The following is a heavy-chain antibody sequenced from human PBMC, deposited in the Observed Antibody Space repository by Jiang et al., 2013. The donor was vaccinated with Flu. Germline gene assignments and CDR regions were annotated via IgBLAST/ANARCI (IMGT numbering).Heavy chain of an antibody. D-gene: IGHD6-13*01. V-gene: IGHV4-39*01. Sequence: LLKPSETLSLTCTVSGRSISSSPYYWGWIRQPPGKGLEWIGSISYTGYTYYNPSLKSRVTVSVDTSKSQFSLKLRSVAAADTAVYYCASAIEAAGSGWFDPWGQGTLVTVSS. CDR3: ASAIEAAGSGWFDP. J-gene: IGHJ5*02. CDR1: GRSISSSPYY. CDR2: ISYTGYT.